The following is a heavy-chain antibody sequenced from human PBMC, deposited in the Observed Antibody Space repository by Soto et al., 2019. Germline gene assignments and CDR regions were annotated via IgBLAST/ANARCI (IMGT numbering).Heavy chain of an antibody. CDR3: ARGAHSTNFDY. D-gene: IGHD2-2*01. V-gene: IGHV4-34*01. CDR2: INHSGST. J-gene: IGHJ4*02. Sequence: SETLSLTCAVYGGSFSGYYWSWIRQPPGKGLEWIGEINHSGSTNYNPSLKSRVTISVDTSKNQFSLKLSSVTAADTAVYYCARGAHSTNFDYWGQGTLVTVSS. CDR1: GGSFSGYY.